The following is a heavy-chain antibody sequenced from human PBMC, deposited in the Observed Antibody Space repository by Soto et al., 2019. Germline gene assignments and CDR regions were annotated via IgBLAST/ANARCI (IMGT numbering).Heavy chain of an antibody. J-gene: IGHJ4*02. CDR3: ATIGDVTFHD. Sequence: EVQLVESGGGLVQPGGSLRLSCTTSGLAFSTYWMAWVRQAPGKGLEWVGNTKPDETETYYADSVEGRFTISRDNAKSSLYLQMNSLRVEDTAVYYCATIGDVTFHDWGQGTPVTVSS. D-gene: IGHD4-4*01. CDR2: TKPDETET. V-gene: IGHV3-7*02. CDR1: GLAFSTYW.